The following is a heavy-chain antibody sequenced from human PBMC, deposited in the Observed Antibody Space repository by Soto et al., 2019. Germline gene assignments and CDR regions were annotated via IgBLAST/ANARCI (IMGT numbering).Heavy chain of an antibody. D-gene: IGHD3-10*01. CDR1: GFTFDDYA. CDR2: ISWNSGSI. J-gene: IGHJ6*03. CDR3: AKDRAPLYGSGTRRYYMDV. Sequence: EVQLVESGGGLVQPGRSLRLSCAASGFTFDDYAMHWVRQAPGKGLEWVSGISWNSGSIGYADSVKGRFTISRDNAKNSLSLQMNSLRAEDTSLYYCAKDRAPLYGSGTRRYYMDVWGKGTTVTVSS. V-gene: IGHV3-9*01.